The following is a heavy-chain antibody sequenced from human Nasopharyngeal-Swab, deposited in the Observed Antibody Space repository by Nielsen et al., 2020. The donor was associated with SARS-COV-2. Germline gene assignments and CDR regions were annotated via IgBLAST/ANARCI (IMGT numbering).Heavy chain of an antibody. D-gene: IGHD2-2*01. V-gene: IGHV1-18*01. CDR3: ASNPLYCSSTSCYHDAFDI. CDR1: GYTFTSYG. CDR2: ISAYNGNT. J-gene: IGHJ3*02. Sequence: ASVKVSCKASGYTFTSYGISWVRQAPEQGLEWMGWISAYNGNTNYAQKLQGRVTMTTDTSTSTAYMELRSLRSDDTAVYYCASNPLYCSSTSCYHDAFDIWGQGTTVTVSS.